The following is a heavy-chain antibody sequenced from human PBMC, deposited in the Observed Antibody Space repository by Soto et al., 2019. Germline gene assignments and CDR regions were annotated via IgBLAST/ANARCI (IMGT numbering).Heavy chain of an antibody. CDR2: ISYDGSNK. Sequence: QVQLVESGGGVVQPGRSLRLSCAASGFTFSSYGMHWVRQAPGKGLEWVAVISYDGSNKYYADSVKGRFTISRDNSKNTLYLQMNSLRAEDTAVYYCAKGIAVAGKGFDYWGQGTLVTVAS. V-gene: IGHV3-30*18. CDR1: GFTFSSYG. D-gene: IGHD6-19*01. J-gene: IGHJ4*02. CDR3: AKGIAVAGKGFDY.